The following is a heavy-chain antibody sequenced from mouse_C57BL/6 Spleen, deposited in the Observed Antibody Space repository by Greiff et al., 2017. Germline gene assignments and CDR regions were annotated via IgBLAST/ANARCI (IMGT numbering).Heavy chain of an antibody. CDR2: IDPSDSYT. D-gene: IGHD1-1*01. Sequence: QVQLQQPGAELVKPGASVKLSCKASGYTFTSYWMQWVKQRPGQGLEWIGEIDPSDSYTNYNQKFKGKATLTVDTSSSTAYMQLSSLTSEDSAFYYCARDYGSSPLYYYAMDYWGQGTSVTVSS. J-gene: IGHJ4*01. V-gene: IGHV1-50*01. CDR1: GYTFTSYW. CDR3: ARDYGSSPLYYYAMDY.